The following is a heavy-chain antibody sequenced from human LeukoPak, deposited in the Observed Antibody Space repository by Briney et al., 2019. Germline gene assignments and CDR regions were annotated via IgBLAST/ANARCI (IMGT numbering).Heavy chain of an antibody. CDR3: ATPGQWLAYH. CDR1: GFTFSNAW. CDR2: IKQDGSEK. J-gene: IGHJ5*02. Sequence: GGSLRLSCAASGFTFSNAWMSWVRQAPGKGLEWVANIKQDGSEKYYVDSVKGRFTISRDNAKNSLYLQMNSLRAEDTAVYHCATPGQWLAYHWGQGTLVTVSS. V-gene: IGHV3-7*01. D-gene: IGHD6-19*01.